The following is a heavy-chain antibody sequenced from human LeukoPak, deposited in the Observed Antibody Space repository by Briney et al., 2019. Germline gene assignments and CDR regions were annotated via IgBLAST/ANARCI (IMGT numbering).Heavy chain of an antibody. CDR1: RFTFSSYG. D-gene: IGHD2-2*01. V-gene: IGHV3-33*01. CDR3: AREFSTLPTQFWFDP. CDR2: IWYDGSNK. J-gene: IGHJ5*02. Sequence: GGPLRLSCAASRFTFSSYGMQGVRQAPGKGLEWVAVIWYDGSNKHYADSVKGRFTISRDNSKNTLYLQMNRLRAEDTAVYYCAREFSTLPTQFWFDPWGQGTVVTV.